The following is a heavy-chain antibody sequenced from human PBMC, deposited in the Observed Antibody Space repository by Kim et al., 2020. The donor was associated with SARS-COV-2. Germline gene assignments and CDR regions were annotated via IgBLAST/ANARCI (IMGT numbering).Heavy chain of an antibody. Sequence: GGSLRLSCADSGFTFSSYWMSWVRQAPGKGLEWVANIKEDGSEKYYVDSVKGRFTISRDNAKNSVYLQMNSLRAEDTAVYFCVRDGYSGYDRAFDIWGQGTMATVSS. CDR3: VRDGYSGYDRAFDI. CDR1: GFTFSSYW. D-gene: IGHD5-12*01. V-gene: IGHV3-7*01. J-gene: IGHJ3*02. CDR2: IKEDGSEK.